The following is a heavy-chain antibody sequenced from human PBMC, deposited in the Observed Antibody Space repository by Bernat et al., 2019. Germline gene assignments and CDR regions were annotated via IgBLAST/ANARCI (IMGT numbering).Heavy chain of an antibody. V-gene: IGHV3-33*01. CDR3: ASSIAVAGISY. CDR1: GFTFSSYG. J-gene: IGHJ4*02. Sequence: VQLVESGGGVVQPGRSLRLSCAASGFTFSSYGMHWVRQAPGKGLEWVAVIWYDGSNKYYADSVKGRFTISRDNSKNTLYLQMNSLRAEDTAVYYCASSIAVAGISYWGQGTLVTVSS. CDR2: IWYDGSNK. D-gene: IGHD6-19*01.